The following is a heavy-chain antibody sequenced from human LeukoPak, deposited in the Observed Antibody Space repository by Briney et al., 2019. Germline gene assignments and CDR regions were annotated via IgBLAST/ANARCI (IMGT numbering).Heavy chain of an antibody. D-gene: IGHD6-6*01. Sequence: GRSLRLSCSASGFTFSSYAMHWVRQAPGKGLEGVAVISYDGSNKYYADSVRGRFTISRDNSKNTLYLQMNSLGAEDTAVYYCATRVSYCFDYWGQGTLVTVSS. CDR2: ISYDGSNK. V-gene: IGHV3-30-3*01. CDR1: GFTFSSYA. J-gene: IGHJ4*02. CDR3: ATRVSYCFDY.